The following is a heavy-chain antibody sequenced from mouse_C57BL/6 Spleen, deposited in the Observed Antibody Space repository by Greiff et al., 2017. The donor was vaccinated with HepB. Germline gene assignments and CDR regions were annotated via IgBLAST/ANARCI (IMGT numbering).Heavy chain of an antibody. CDR1: GYTFTSYW. Sequence: QVQLQQPGAELVKPGASVKLSCKASGYTFTSYWMHWVKQRPGQGLEWIGMIHPNSGSTNYNEKFKSKATLTVDKSSSTAYMQLSSLTSEDSAVYNCARGFITTVVPDLYFDVWGTGTTVTVSS. CDR2: IHPNSGST. J-gene: IGHJ1*03. D-gene: IGHD1-1*01. V-gene: IGHV1-64*01. CDR3: ARGFITTVVPDLYFDV.